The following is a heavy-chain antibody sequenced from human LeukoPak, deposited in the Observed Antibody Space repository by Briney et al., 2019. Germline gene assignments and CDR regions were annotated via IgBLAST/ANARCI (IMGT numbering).Heavy chain of an antibody. Sequence: SETLSLTCAVYGGSFSGYYWSWIRQPPGKGLEWIGEINHSGSTNYNPSLKSRVTISVDTSKNQFSLKLSSVTAADTAVYYCARDRIAVAVYGMDVWGQGTTVTVSS. CDR3: ARDRIAVAVYGMDV. J-gene: IGHJ6*02. V-gene: IGHV4-34*01. CDR2: INHSGST. CDR1: GGSFSGYY. D-gene: IGHD6-19*01.